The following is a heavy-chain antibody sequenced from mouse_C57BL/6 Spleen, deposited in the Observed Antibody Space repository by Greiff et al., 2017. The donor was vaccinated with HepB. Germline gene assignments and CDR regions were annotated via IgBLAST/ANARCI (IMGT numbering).Heavy chain of an antibody. CDR2: IYPGDGDT. CDR3: AREPHYYGSSQYAMDY. J-gene: IGHJ4*01. Sequence: VQLQQSGPELVKPGASVKISCKASGYAFSSSWMNWVKQRPGKGLEWIGRIYPGDGDTNYNGKFKGKATLTADKSSSTAYMKLSSLTSEDSAVYFCAREPHYYGSSQYAMDYWGQGTSVTVSS. D-gene: IGHD1-1*01. V-gene: IGHV1-82*01. CDR1: GYAFSSSW.